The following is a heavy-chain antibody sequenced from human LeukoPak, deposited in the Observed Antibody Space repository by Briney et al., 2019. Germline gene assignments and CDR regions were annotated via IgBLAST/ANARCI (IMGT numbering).Heavy chain of an antibody. Sequence: SETVSLTCTVWGGFISSYYWSWMRQPPGKGLEGMGYIYYSGCNHYNPSLKSRVTISVDTSKNQYSLKLSSVTAADTAVYSCAREAYYDVWSGNLNYYYYYMDVWGKGTTVTVSS. CDR3: AREAYYDVWSGNLNYYYYYMDV. J-gene: IGHJ6*03. D-gene: IGHD3-3*01. V-gene: IGHV4-59*01. CDR2: IYYSGCN. CDR1: GGFISSYY.